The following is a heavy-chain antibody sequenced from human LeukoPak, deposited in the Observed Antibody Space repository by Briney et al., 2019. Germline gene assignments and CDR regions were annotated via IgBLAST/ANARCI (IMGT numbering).Heavy chain of an antibody. J-gene: IGHJ5*02. D-gene: IGHD3-10*01. CDR1: GGSISSYY. Sequence: PSETLSLTCTVSGGSISSYYWSWIRQPPGKGLEWIGYIYYSGSTNYNPSLKSRVTISVDTSKNQFSLKLSSVTAADTAVYYCAREVMVRGVIGRETWGQGTLVTVSS. CDR2: IYYSGST. CDR3: AREVMVRGVIGRET. V-gene: IGHV4-59*01.